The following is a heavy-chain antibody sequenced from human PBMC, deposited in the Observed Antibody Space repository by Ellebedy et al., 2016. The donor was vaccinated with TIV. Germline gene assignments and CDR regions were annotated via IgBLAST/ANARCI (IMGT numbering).Heavy chain of an antibody. J-gene: IGHJ4*02. CDR3: AREPLPSNTQEWTQGFDS. V-gene: IGHV1-2*02. CDR2: INPNSGVT. Sequence: AASVKVSCKASGYTFTDYYIHWVRQAPGQGLEWMGWINPNSGVTHFAPRFQGRVTLTRDTSTSTAYMELSSLSSDDTAVYYCAREPLPSNTQEWTQGFDSWGQGTLVTVSS. CDR1: GYTFTDYY. D-gene: IGHD3-3*01.